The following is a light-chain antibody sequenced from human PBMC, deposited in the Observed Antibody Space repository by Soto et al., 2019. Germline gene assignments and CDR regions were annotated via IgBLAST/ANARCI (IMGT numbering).Light chain of an antibody. CDR3: CSYAASVV. Sequence: QSALTQPRSVSGSPGQSVTISCTGTSSDVGGYNYVSWYQQHPGKAPKLMIYDVRKRPSGVPDRFSGSKSGNTASLTISGLQAEDEADYYCCSYAASVVFGGVTKLTVL. J-gene: IGLJ2*01. CDR1: SSDVGGYNY. CDR2: DVR. V-gene: IGLV2-11*01.